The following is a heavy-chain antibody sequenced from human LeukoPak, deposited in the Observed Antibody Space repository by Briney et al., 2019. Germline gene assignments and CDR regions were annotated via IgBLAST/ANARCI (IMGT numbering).Heavy chain of an antibody. CDR2: IYYSKNT. Sequence: SETLPHTCTVSGGSISSSSAYWGWIRQPPGKGLEWIGSIYYSKNTYYNPSLKSRVTISADTSKNQFSLTLGSVSATDTAVYYCVSPRGFSYGYFDYWGQGSPFTVSS. CDR1: GGSISSSSAY. J-gene: IGHJ4*02. V-gene: IGHV4-39*01. D-gene: IGHD5-18*01. CDR3: VSPRGFSYGYFDY.